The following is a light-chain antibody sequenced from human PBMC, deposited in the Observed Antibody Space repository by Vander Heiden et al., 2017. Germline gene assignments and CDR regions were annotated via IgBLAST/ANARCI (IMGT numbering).Light chain of an antibody. CDR3: QQYDNLPPSLT. J-gene: IGKJ4*01. Sequence: DIQMTQSPSSLSASVGDRVTITSQASQDISNYLNWYQQKPGKAPKLLIYDASELETGVPSRFSGSGSGTDFTFTISSLQPEDIETYYCQQYDNLPPSLTFGGGTKVEIK. CDR2: DAS. CDR1: QDISNY. V-gene: IGKV1-33*01.